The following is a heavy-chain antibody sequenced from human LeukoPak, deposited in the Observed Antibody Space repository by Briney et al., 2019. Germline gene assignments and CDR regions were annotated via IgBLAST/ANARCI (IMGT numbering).Heavy chain of an antibody. J-gene: IGHJ5*02. V-gene: IGHV5-51*01. CDR1: GYSINNYW. Sequence: GESLQISCKGSGYSINNYWIGWVRQMPGKGLEWMGIIYPADSDIRYSPSFQGQVTISADKSISTAYQQWSSLKASDTAMYYCARQEYCSGGSCYTWFDPWGQGTLVIVSS. CDR2: IYPADSDI. CDR3: ARQEYCSGGSCYTWFDP. D-gene: IGHD2-15*01.